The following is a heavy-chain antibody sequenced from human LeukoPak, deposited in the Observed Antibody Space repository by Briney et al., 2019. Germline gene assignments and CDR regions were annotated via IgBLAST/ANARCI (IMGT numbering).Heavy chain of an antibody. D-gene: IGHD3-10*01. V-gene: IGHV3-30*03. J-gene: IGHJ4*01. CDR3: ARSELYYGSESYYHLDY. Sequence: GGSLRLSCTTSGFTFDFYAMHWVRQAPGKGLEWVAVMSYDGRYRYYADSAKGRFTISRDNSKGTLYLEMSSLRPEDTALYYCARSELYYGSESYYHLDYWGHGTLVTVSS. CDR1: GFTFDFYA. CDR2: MSYDGRYR.